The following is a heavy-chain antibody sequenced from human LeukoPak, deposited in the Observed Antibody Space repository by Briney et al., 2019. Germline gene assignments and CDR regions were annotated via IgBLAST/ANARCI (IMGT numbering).Heavy chain of an antibody. CDR1: GFTFTSSA. CDR3: VGSSGYSPLPDY. J-gene: IGHJ4*02. V-gene: IGHV1-58*01. D-gene: IGHD3-22*01. Sequence: SVKVSCKASGFTFTSSAVQWVRQARGQRLEWIGWIVVGSGNTSYAQKFQERVTITRDISTSTAYMEVSSLRSEDTAVYYCVGSSGYSPLPDYWGQGTLVSVS. CDR2: IVVGSGNT.